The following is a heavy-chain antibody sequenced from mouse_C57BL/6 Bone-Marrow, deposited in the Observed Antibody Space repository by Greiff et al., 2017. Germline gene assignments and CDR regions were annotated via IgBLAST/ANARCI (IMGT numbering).Heavy chain of an antibody. Sequence: EVKLVESGGGLVKPGGSLKLSCAASGFTFSDYGMHWVRQAPEKGLEWVAYISSGSSTICYADTVKGRFTISRDNTKNTLFLQMTSLRSEDTAMYYCARPKGYLFAYWGQGTLVTVSA. CDR1: GFTFSDYG. J-gene: IGHJ3*01. V-gene: IGHV5-17*01. D-gene: IGHD2-2*01. CDR3: ARPKGYLFAY. CDR2: ISSGSSTI.